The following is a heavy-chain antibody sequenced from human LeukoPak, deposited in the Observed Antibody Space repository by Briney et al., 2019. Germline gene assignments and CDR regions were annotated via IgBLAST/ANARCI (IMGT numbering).Heavy chain of an antibody. CDR3: GADLTMVRGVPRWFDP. V-gene: IGHV1-58*02. J-gene: IGHJ5*02. CDR1: GFTFTSSA. Sequence: ASVKVSCKASGFTFTSSAMQWVRQARGQRLEWIGWIVVGSGNTNYAQKFQGRVTITRDMSTSTTYMELSSLRSEDTAVYYCGADLTMVRGVPRWFDPWGQGTLVTVSS. D-gene: IGHD3-10*01. CDR2: IVVGSGNT.